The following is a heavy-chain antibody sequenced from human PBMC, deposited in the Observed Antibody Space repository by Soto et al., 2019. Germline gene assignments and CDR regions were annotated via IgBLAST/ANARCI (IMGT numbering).Heavy chain of an antibody. CDR3: ARGRYCLTGRCFPNWFDS. Sequence: PSETLSLTCTVSGGSISSGGYYWSWIRQHPGKGLEWIGYIYKSTTTYYNPSFESRVAISLDTSKSQFSLNVTSVTAADTAVYFCARGRYCLTGRCFPNWFDSWGQGTLVTVSS. CDR2: IYKSTTT. CDR1: GGSISSGGYY. V-gene: IGHV4-30-4*08. D-gene: IGHD2-15*01. J-gene: IGHJ5*01.